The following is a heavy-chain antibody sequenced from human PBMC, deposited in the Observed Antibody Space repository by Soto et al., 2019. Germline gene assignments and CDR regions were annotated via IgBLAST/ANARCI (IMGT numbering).Heavy chain of an antibody. J-gene: IGHJ4*02. D-gene: IGHD5-18*01. CDR2: INAYNGNT. CDR3: ARDVGYGLIYY. CDR1: GYTFTSYG. V-gene: IGHV1-18*01. Sequence: QVQLVQSGAEVKKPGASVKVSCKASGYTFTSYGISWVRQAPGQGLEWMGWINAYNGNTNYAQKFQGRVTMTTDTSTSTDYMELRSLRSDDTAVYYWARDVGYGLIYYWGQGTLVTVSS.